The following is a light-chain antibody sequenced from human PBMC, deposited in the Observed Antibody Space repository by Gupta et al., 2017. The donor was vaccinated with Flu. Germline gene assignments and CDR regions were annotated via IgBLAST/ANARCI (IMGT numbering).Light chain of an antibody. J-gene: IGKJ4*01. CDR1: QSVSSY. V-gene: IGKV3-11*01. CDR2: DAS. Sequence: SPAPLSLSGGERATRSCRDSQSVSSYLEWYQQKPGQAPRLIIYDASNRANGNTDRFSGSGEETDFTLTSSSREDEDFAVYYGQQRSDWITFGGGTKVEIK. CDR3: QQRSDWIT.